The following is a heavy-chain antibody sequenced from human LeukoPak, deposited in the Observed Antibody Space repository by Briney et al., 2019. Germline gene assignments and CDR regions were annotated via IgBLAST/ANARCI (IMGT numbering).Heavy chain of an antibody. CDR3: TTLRETYYKLGGPYYFDY. CDR1: GFTFTNAW. Sequence: GGALRLSCAASGFTFTNAWMTSGRQAPGKGLGWVGRIKDKSVGGTTDYAAPVKGRFTISRDDSKNTLYLQMNSLKTEGTAVYYCTTLRETYYKLGGPYYFDYWGQGTLVTVSS. V-gene: IGHV3-15*01. CDR2: IKDKSVGGTT. J-gene: IGHJ4*02. D-gene: IGHD3-10*01.